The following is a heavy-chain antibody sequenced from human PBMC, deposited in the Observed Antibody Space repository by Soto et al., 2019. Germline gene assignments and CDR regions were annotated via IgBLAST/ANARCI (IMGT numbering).Heavy chain of an antibody. Sequence: ASVKVSCKASGYTFTSYGVSWVRQAPGQGLEWMGWISAYNGNTNYAQKLQGRVTMTTDTSTSTAYMELRSLRSDDTAVYYCARYFGRTGTKNGMDAWGQGTTVTVSS. V-gene: IGHV1-18*01. D-gene: IGHD1-1*01. CDR1: GYTFTSYG. CDR3: ARYFGRTGTKNGMDA. J-gene: IGHJ6*02. CDR2: ISAYNGNT.